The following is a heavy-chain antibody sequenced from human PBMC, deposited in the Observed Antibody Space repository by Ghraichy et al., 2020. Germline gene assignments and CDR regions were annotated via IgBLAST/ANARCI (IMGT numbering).Heavy chain of an antibody. D-gene: IGHD3-16*01. CDR2: INHSGST. CDR1: GGSFSGYY. V-gene: IGHV4-34*01. J-gene: IGHJ2*01. CDR3: ARPGGPIWGTVRYFDL. Sequence: SETLSLTCAVYGGSFSGYYWSWIRQPPGKGLEWIGEINHSGSTNYNPSLKSRVTISVDTSKKQFSLKQSSVTAADTAVYYCARPGGPIWGTVRYFDLWVRGTLVTVSS.